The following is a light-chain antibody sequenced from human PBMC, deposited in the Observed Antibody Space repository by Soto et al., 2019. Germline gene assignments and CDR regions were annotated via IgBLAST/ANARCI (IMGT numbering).Light chain of an antibody. V-gene: IGLV2-14*01. Sequence: QSVLTQPASVSGSPGQSITISCTGTSSDVGGYNYVSWYQQHPGKAPKLMIYEVSNRPSGVSNRFSGSKSGTTASLTISGIQAEDEAYYYCSSYTISSTYVFGTGTKVTVL. CDR2: EVS. CDR1: SSDVGGYNY. J-gene: IGLJ1*01. CDR3: SSYTISSTYV.